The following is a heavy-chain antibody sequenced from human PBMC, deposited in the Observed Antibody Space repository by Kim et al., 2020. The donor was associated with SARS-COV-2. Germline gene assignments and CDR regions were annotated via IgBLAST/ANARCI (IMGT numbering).Heavy chain of an antibody. J-gene: IGHJ5*02. CDR2: ISYDGSNK. Sequence: GGSLRLSCAASGFTFSSYAMHWVRQAPGKGLEWVAVISYDGSNKYCADSVKGRFTISRDNSKNTLYLQMNSLRAEDTAVYYCARGRVSAVAGIGNWFDP. D-gene: IGHD6-19*01. CDR3: ARGRVSAVAGIGNWFDP. CDR1: GFTFSSYA. V-gene: IGHV3-30*04.